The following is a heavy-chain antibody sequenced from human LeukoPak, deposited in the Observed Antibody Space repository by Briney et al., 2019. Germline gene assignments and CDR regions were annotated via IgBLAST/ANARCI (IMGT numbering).Heavy chain of an antibody. CDR1: GGSISSGGYS. J-gene: IGHJ5*02. Sequence: SQTLSLTCAVSGGSISSGGYSWSWIRQSPGKGLEWIGYIYHGGSTYYNPSLKSRVTISVDRSKNQFSLKLSSVTAADTAVYYCARYGIAENWFDPWGQGTLVTVSS. CDR2: IYHGGST. D-gene: IGHD6-13*01. V-gene: IGHV4-30-2*06. CDR3: ARYGIAENWFDP.